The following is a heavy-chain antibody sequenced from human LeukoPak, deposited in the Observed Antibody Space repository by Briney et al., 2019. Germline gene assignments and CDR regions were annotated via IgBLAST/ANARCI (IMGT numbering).Heavy chain of an antibody. Sequence: PSETLSLTCTVPGGSISSYYWSWIRQPAGKGLDWIGRIYTSGSTNYNPSLKSRVTMSVDTSKNQFSLKLSSVTAADTAVYYCARFIATRPGFYYYYGMDVWGQGTTVTVSS. CDR2: IYTSGST. V-gene: IGHV4-4*07. D-gene: IGHD6-6*01. J-gene: IGHJ6*02. CDR1: GGSISSYY. CDR3: ARFIATRPGFYYYYGMDV.